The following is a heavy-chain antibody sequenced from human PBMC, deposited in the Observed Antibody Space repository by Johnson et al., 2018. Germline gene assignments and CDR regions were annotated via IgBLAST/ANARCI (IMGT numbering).Heavy chain of an antibody. Sequence: QVQLQQWGAGLLKPSETLSLTCAVYGGSFSGYYWSWIRQPPGKGLEWIGEINHSGSTNSNPSLKSRVTITVDTSKNQFSLKLSSVTAGDTAVYYCARGLIFGRRGGVGYYYMDVWGKGTTVTVSS. CDR1: GGSFSGYY. D-gene: IGHD3/OR15-3a*01. CDR3: ARGLIFGRRGGVGYYYMDV. J-gene: IGHJ6*03. V-gene: IGHV4-34*01. CDR2: INHSGST.